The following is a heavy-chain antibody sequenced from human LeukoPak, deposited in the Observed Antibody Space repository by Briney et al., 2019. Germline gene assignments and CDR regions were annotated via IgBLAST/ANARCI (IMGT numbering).Heavy chain of an antibody. CDR3: ARDLMGGFDP. CDR1: GFTFSSYS. J-gene: IGHJ5*02. Sequence: GGSLRLSCAASGFTFSSYSMNWLRRAPGEGLEGVSSISSSSSYIYYADSVKGGFTISRDNAKNSLYPQVNSQRAGHRAVYFCARDLMGGFDPWGQGTLVTVSS. V-gene: IGHV3-21*01. CDR2: ISSSSSYI. D-gene: IGHD3-9*01.